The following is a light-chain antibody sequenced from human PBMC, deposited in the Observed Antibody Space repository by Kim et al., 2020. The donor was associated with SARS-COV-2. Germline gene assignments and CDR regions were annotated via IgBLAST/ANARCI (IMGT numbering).Light chain of an antibody. CDR1: QSVGNN. J-gene: IGKJ4*01. Sequence: EILMTQSPVTLSVSPGERATLSCRASQSVGNNLAWYQQKPGQSPRLLIYGASTRATGIPARFSGSGSGTEFTLTISSLQSEDFAVYHCQQNNHWPLTFGGGTKVDIK. CDR2: GAS. CDR3: QQNNHWPLT. V-gene: IGKV3-15*01.